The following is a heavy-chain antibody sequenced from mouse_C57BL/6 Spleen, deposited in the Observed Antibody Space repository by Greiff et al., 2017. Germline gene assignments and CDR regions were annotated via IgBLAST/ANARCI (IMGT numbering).Heavy chain of an antibody. CDR1: GYTFTSYW. V-gene: IGHV1-7*01. CDR2: INPSSGYT. Sequence: QVQLQQSGAELAKPGASVKLSCKASGYTFTSYWMHWVTQRPGQGLEWIGYINPSSGYTKNNQKFKDKATLTADNSTSTAYMQLSSLTNEASTVYYCARYDYDDAMDYCGQGTAATVSS. CDR3: ARYDYDDAMDY. D-gene: IGHD2-4*01. J-gene: IGHJ4*01.